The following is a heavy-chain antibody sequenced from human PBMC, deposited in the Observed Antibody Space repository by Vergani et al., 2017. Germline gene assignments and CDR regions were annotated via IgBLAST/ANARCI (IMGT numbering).Heavy chain of an antibody. Sequence: QVQLVESGGGVVQPGGSLRLSCAASGFTFSSYGMHWVRQAPGKGLEWVAFIRYDGSNKYYADSVKGRFTISRDNSKNTLYLQMNSLRAEDTAVYYCAKGDFRGPYVDTSMGIDYWGQGTLVTVSS. CDR2: IRYDGSNK. D-gene: IGHD5-18*01. J-gene: IGHJ4*02. V-gene: IGHV3-30*02. CDR1: GFTFSSYG. CDR3: AKGDFRGPYVDTSMGIDY.